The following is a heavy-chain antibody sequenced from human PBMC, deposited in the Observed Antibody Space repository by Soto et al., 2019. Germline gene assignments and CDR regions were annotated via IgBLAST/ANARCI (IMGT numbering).Heavy chain of an antibody. V-gene: IGHV5-51*01. Sequence: EVQLVQSGAEVKKPGESLKISCKGSAYSFTTYWIAWVRQMPGKGLEWMGVIYPGDSDARYSPSFQGQVTISVDKSISTDYLQWSTLTAADTAMYYCARLPGHTAATHYFDSWGQGTLVAVSP. CDR2: IYPGDSDA. CDR1: AYSFTTYW. D-gene: IGHD6-25*01. CDR3: ARLPGHTAATHYFDS. J-gene: IGHJ4*02.